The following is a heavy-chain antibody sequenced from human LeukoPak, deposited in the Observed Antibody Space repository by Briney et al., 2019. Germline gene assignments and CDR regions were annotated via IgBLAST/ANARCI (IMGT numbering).Heavy chain of an antibody. Sequence: SETLSLTCAVYGGSFSGYYWSWIRQPPGKGLEWIGEINHSGSTNYNPSLKSRVTISVDTSKNQFSLKLSSVTAADTAVYYCAREMNVWGSYRPYYFDYWGQGTLVTVSS. D-gene: IGHD3-16*02. CDR1: GGSFSGYY. CDR2: INHSGST. J-gene: IGHJ4*02. CDR3: AREMNVWGSYRPYYFDY. V-gene: IGHV4-34*01.